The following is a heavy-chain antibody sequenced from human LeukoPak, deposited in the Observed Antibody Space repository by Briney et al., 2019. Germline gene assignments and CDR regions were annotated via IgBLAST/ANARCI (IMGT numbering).Heavy chain of an antibody. V-gene: IGHV1-2*02. J-gene: IGHJ6*02. CDR1: GYTFTGYY. D-gene: IGHD1-26*01. CDR3: ARDFGLSGSYYEDYYYGMDV. CDR2: INPNSGGT. Sequence: ASVKVSCKASGYTFTGYYMHWVRQPPGQGHGWMGWINPNSGGTNYAQKFQGRVTMTRDTSNSTAYMELSRLRSDDTAVYYCARDFGLSGSYYEDYYYGMDVWGQGTTVTVSS.